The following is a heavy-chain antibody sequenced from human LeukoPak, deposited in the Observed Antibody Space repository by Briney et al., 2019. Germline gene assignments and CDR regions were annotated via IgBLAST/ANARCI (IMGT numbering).Heavy chain of an antibody. CDR3: ARDPIVVVTAGGYFDY. J-gene: IGHJ4*02. V-gene: IGHV3-21*01. CDR1: GFTFSSYS. CDR2: ISSSSSYI. D-gene: IGHD2-21*02. Sequence: GGSLRLSCAASGFTFSSYSMNWVRQAPGKGLEWVSSISSSSSYIYYADSVKRRFTISRDSAKNSLYLQMNSLRAEDTAAYYCARDPIVVVTAGGYFDYWGQGTLVTVSS.